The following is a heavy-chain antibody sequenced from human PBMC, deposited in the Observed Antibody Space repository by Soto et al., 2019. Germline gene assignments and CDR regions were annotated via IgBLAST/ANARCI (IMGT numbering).Heavy chain of an antibody. CDR3: ASEHGRYYYYGMDV. J-gene: IGHJ6*02. CDR1: GFTFSSYG. CDR2: ISYDGSNK. V-gene: IGHV3-30*03. Sequence: GGSLGLSCAASGFTFSSYGMHWVRQAPGKGLEWVAVISYDGSNKYYADSVKGRFTISRDNSKNTLYLQMNSLRAEDTAVYYCASEHGRYYYYGMDVWGHGTTVTVSS. D-gene: IGHD4-17*01.